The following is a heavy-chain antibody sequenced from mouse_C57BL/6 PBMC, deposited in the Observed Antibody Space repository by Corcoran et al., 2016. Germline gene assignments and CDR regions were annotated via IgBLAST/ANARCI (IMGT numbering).Heavy chain of an antibody. V-gene: IGHV1-26*01. CDR1: GYTFTDYY. J-gene: IGHJ2*01. Sequence: EVQLQQSGPELVKPGASVKISCKASGYTFTDYYMNWVTQSHGKSLEWIGDINPNNGGTSYNQKFKGKATLTVDKSSSTAYMELRSLTSEDSAVYYCARGDVFDYWGQGTTLTVSS. CDR3: ARGDVFDY. CDR2: INPNNGGT.